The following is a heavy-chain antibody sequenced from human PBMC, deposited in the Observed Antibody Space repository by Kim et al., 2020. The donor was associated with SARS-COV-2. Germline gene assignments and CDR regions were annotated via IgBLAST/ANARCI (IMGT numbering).Heavy chain of an antibody. J-gene: IGHJ2*01. V-gene: IGHV4-31*03. CDR3: ARPRHETTVTNFGPDWYFDL. Sequence: TLSLTCTVSGGSISSGGYYWSWIRQHPGKGLEWIGYIYYSGSTYYNPSLKSRVTISVDTSKNQFSLKLSSVTAADTAVYYCARPRHETTVTNFGPDWYFDLWGRGTLVTVSS. CDR1: GGSISSGGYY. CDR2: IYYSGST. D-gene: IGHD4-17*01.